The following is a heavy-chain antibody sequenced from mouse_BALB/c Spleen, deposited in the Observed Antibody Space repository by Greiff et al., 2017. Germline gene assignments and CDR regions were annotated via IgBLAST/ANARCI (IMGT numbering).Heavy chain of an antibody. CDR1: GFTFSSYT. J-gene: IGHJ2*01. V-gene: IGHV5-6-5*01. CDR3: ARVGGSSLDF. D-gene: IGHD1-1*01. Sequence: EVMLVESGGGVGKPGGSLKLSCAAAGFTFSSYTMSWVRQTPEKRLEWVATISSGGSTYYPDSVKGRFTISRDNARNILYMQMSSLRSEDTAMYYCARVGGSSLDFWGQGTTLTGSS. CDR2: ISSGGST.